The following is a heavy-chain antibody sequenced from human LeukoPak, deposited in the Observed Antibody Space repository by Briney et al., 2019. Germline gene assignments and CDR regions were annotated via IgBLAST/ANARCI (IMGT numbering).Heavy chain of an antibody. Sequence: GRSLKLSCAASGFTFSSYGMHWVRQAPGKGLEWVAVIWYDGSNKYYADSVTGRFTISRDNSKNTLYLQMNSLRAEDTAVYYCARGSEYYFDYWGQGTLFTVSP. J-gene: IGHJ4*02. V-gene: IGHV3-33*01. CDR2: IWYDGSNK. CDR3: ARGSEYYFDY. CDR1: GFTFSSYG.